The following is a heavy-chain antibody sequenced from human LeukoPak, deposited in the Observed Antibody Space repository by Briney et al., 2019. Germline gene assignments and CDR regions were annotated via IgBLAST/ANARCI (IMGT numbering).Heavy chain of an antibody. CDR1: VFTFSSYS. V-gene: IGHV3-48*01. CDR3: AKDFVVVPGNVNYFDY. J-gene: IGHJ4*02. D-gene: IGHD2-21*02. Sequence: GGSLRLSCAASVFTFSSYSMNWVRQAPGKGLEWVTYISSSSSTICYADSVKGRFTISRDNAKNSLYLQMNSLRAEDTAVYYCAKDFVVVPGNVNYFDYWGQGTLVTVSS. CDR2: ISSSSSTI.